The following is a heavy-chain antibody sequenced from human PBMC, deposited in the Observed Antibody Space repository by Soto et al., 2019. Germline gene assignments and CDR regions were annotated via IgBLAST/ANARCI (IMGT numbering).Heavy chain of an antibody. Sequence: PSEALSPPCILSGGPIRSLIFFLSLIRQPPDRGLEWIGHIYAGGTTYNNPSLQSRITISVDTSKTQFSLKLNSVSAADTAVYYCARGPSGDKVDYWGQG. CDR3: ARGPSGDKVDY. J-gene: IGHJ4*02. CDR1: GGPIRSLIFF. V-gene: IGHV4-30-4*02. D-gene: IGHD7-27*01. CDR2: IYAGGTT.